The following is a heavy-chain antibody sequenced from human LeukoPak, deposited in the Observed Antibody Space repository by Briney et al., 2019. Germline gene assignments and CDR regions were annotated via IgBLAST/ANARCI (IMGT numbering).Heavy chain of an antibody. CDR2: INHSGST. Sequence: SETLSLTCAVYGGSFSGYYWSWIRQPPGKGLEWIGEINHSGSTNYNPSLKSRVTISVDTSKNQFSLKLSSVTVADTAVYYCVRDRELTYWGQGTLVTVSS. D-gene: IGHD1-26*01. CDR1: GGSFSGYY. J-gene: IGHJ4*02. V-gene: IGHV4-34*01. CDR3: VRDRELTY.